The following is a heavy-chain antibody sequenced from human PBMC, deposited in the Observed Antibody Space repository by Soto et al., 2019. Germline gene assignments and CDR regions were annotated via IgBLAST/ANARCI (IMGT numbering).Heavy chain of an antibody. J-gene: IGHJ6*02. CDR2: IRSKAYGGTT. V-gene: IGHV3-49*04. CDR1: GFTFGDYA. D-gene: IGHD2-2*01. CDR3: TRHIVVVPAARYYYYYGMDV. Sequence: PVGSLRLSCTASGFTFGDYAMSWVRQAPGKGLEWVGFIRSKAYGGTTEYAASVKGRFTISRDDSKSIAYLQMNSLKTEDTAVYYCTRHIVVVPAARYYYYYGMDVWGQGTTVTSP.